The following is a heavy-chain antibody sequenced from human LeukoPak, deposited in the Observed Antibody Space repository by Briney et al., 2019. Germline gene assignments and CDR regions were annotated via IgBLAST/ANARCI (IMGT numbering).Heavy chain of an antibody. D-gene: IGHD3-10*01. Sequence: PSETLSLTCTVSGGSISSSSYYWGWIRQPPGKRLEWIGSIYYSGSTYYNPSLKSRVTISVDTSKNQFSLKLSSVTTADTAVYYCARHQGGSGSYYSLNNWFDPWGQGTLVTVSS. CDR1: GGSISSSSYY. V-gene: IGHV4-39*01. J-gene: IGHJ5*02. CDR3: ARHQGGSGSYYSLNNWFDP. CDR2: IYYSGST.